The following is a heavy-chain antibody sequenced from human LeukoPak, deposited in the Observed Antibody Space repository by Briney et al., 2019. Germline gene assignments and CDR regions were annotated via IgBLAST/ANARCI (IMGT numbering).Heavy chain of an antibody. CDR2: ISSSSSYI. Sequence: GGSLRLSCAASGFTFSSYEMNWVRQAPGKGLEWVSSISSSSSYIYYADSVKGRFTISRDNAKNSLYLQMNSLRAEDTAVYYCARAASMIVVGNDAFDIWGQGTMVTVSS. V-gene: IGHV3-21*01. CDR3: ARAASMIVVGNDAFDI. CDR1: GFTFSSYE. J-gene: IGHJ3*02. D-gene: IGHD3-22*01.